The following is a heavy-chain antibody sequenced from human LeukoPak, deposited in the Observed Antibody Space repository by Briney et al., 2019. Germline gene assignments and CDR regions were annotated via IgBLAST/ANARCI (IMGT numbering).Heavy chain of an antibody. V-gene: IGHV1-69*05. Sequence: GASVKVSCKASRGTFSSYAISWVRQAPGQGLEWMGRIISIFGTANYAQKFQGRVTITTDESTSTAYMELSSLRSEDTAVYYCAWGEVGSSSSVDYWGQGTLVTVSS. CDR2: IISIFGTA. J-gene: IGHJ4*02. CDR1: RGTFSSYA. D-gene: IGHD6-6*01. CDR3: AWGEVGSSSSVDY.